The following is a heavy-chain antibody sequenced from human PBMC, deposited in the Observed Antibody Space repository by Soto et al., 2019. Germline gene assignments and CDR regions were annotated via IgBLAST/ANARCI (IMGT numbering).Heavy chain of an antibody. CDR2: FIPVYRTL. D-gene: IGHD3-3*01. CDR3: ATGVIWIGYFTVDS. J-gene: IGHJ4*02. V-gene: IGHV1-69*13. CDR1: GGSLGNSA. Sequence: SVKVSCKASGGSLGNSAINWVRQTPGQGLEWLGGFIPVYRTLNYAQRFQGRVTITADESTGTAYMTLSSLASNDTAVYYCATGVIWIGYFTVDSWGQGTRVTVSS.